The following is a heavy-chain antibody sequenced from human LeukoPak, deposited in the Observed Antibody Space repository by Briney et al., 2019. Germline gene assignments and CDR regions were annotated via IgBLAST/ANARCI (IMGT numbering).Heavy chain of an antibody. CDR1: GDSIRSYY. Sequence: SETLSLTCTVSGDSIRSYYWSWIRQSPGKGLEWIGYIYYSGSTNYNPSLKSRITISVDRSKNQFSLKLSSVTAADTAVYYCARSGPWGAFDIWGQGTMVTDSS. CDR2: IYYSGST. J-gene: IGHJ3*02. CDR3: ARSGPWGAFDI. V-gene: IGHV4-59*01. D-gene: IGHD7-27*01.